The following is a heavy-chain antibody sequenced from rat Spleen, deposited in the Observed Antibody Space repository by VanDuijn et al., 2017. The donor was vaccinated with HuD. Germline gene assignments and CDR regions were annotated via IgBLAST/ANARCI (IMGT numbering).Heavy chain of an antibody. CDR1: GFTFSSFA. D-gene: IGHD1-2*01. Sequence: EVQLVESGGGLVQPGGSLKLSCVASGFTFSSFALAWVRQAPTKGLEWVATISYDGSITYYRDSVKGRFTISRDNVKSSLYLQMDSLRSEDTATYYCTIDPYSSYISFAYWGQGTLVTVSS. J-gene: IGHJ3*01. V-gene: IGHV5-20*01. CDR2: ISYDGSIT. CDR3: TIDPYSSYISFAY.